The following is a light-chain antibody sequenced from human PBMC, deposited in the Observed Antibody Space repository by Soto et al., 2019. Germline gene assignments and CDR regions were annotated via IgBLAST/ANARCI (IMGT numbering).Light chain of an antibody. CDR3: GGWDDSLSGPV. V-gene: IGLV2-14*01. CDR2: DVT. Sequence: QSALTQPASVSGSPGQSITISCTGTSSDVGGYIYVSWYQQHPGKAPKLMIYDVTSRPSGVSYRFSGSKSGNTASLTISGLQAEDEADYYCGGWDDSLSGPVFGGGTKLTVL. CDR1: SSDVGGYIY. J-gene: IGLJ2*01.